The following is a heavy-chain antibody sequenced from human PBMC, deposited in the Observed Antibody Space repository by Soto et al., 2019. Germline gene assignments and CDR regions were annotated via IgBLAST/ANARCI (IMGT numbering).Heavy chain of an antibody. J-gene: IGHJ4*02. CDR2: INHSGST. CDR1: GGSFSGYY. D-gene: IGHD2-15*01. CDR3: ARGGEIVVVVSTTGRYFDY. V-gene: IGHV4-34*01. Sequence: QVQLQQWGAGLLKPSETLSLTCAVYGGSFSGYYWTWIRQPPGKGLEWIGEINHSGSTNYNPSPNSRVTISGDTSKNQFSLTLSSVTAADTAVYYCARGGEIVVVVSTTGRYFDYWGQGTLVTVSS.